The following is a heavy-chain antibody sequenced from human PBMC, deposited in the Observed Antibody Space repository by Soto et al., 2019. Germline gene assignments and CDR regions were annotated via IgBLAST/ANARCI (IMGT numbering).Heavy chain of an antibody. CDR2: FDPEDGET. V-gene: IGHV1-24*01. CDR1: GYTLTELS. J-gene: IGHJ4*02. CDR3: ATLYDFWSGYSRAFDY. D-gene: IGHD3-3*01. Sequence: GASVKVSCKVSGYTLTELSMHWVRQAPGKGLELMGGFDPEDGETIYAQKFQGRVTMTEDTSTDTAYMELSSLRSEDTAVYYCATLYDFWSGYSRAFDYWGQGTLVTVSS.